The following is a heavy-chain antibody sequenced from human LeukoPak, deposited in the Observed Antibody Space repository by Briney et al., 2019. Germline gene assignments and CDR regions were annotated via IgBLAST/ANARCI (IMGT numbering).Heavy chain of an antibody. J-gene: IGHJ4*02. Sequence: GGSLRLSCAASRFTFSSYAMSWVRQAPGKGLVWVSRINNDGSGTSYADSVKGRFTISRDNAKNTLFLQMNSLRAEDTAVYYCARGNSFSYPDWGQGTLVTVSS. CDR2: INNDGSGT. D-gene: IGHD3-16*02. CDR1: RFTFSSYA. V-gene: IGHV3-74*01. CDR3: ARGNSFSYPD.